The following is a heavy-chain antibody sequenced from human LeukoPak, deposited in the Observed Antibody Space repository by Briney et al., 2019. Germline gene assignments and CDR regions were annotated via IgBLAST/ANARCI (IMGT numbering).Heavy chain of an antibody. CDR2: ISAYNGNT. J-gene: IGHJ4*02. V-gene: IGHV1-18*01. Sequence: APLKPSRKASGYTFTSYGISRGRQAPGQGLEWMGWISAYNGNTNHAQNLQGRVTMTTDTSTSTAYMELGSLRSDDTALYYCARDYSTTCDFWSGYYHYCFDYWGQGTLVTVSS. D-gene: IGHD3-3*01. CDR3: ARDYSTTCDFWSGYYHYCFDY. CDR1: GYTFTSYG.